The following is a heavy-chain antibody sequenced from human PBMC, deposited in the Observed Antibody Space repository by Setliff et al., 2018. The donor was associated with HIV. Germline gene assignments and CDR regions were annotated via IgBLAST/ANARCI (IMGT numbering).Heavy chain of an antibody. Sequence: LSLTCTVSGGSISSGGYYWSWIRQHPGKGLEWIGYIYYSGTTYYNPSLKSRVTISVDTSKNQFSLKLSSVTAADTAVYYCAREGGYYYDSSGYSPHDAFDIWGQGTMVTVSS. CDR3: AREGGYYYDSSGYSPHDAFDI. J-gene: IGHJ3*02. CDR2: IYYSGTT. CDR1: GGSISSGGYY. V-gene: IGHV4-31*03. D-gene: IGHD3-22*01.